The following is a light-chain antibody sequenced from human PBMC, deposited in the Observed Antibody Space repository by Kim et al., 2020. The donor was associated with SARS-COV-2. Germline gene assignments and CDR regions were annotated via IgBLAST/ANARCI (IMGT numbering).Light chain of an antibody. CDR2: AAA. CDR1: QGIRNY. Sequence: ASVEDRVTITCRARQGIRNYLAWYQQKPGEVPKLLIYAAATLQSGVPSRFSGSGSGTDFILTISSLQPEDVATYYYQKYNSALWTFGQGTKVDIK. CDR3: QKYNSALWT. V-gene: IGKV1-27*01. J-gene: IGKJ1*01.